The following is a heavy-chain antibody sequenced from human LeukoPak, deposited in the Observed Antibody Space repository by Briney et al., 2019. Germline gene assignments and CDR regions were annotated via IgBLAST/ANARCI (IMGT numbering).Heavy chain of an antibody. CDR1: GFSISSYW. V-gene: IGHV3-74*01. CDR2: ISPDGGTT. CDR3: TRDRTTITLFEL. D-gene: IGHD4-11*01. J-gene: IGHJ4*02. Sequence: QSGGSLRLSCAASGFSISSYWMHWVRQVPGKGLVWVSRISPDGGTTGYADSVKGRFTASRDNARNTLYLQINSLRAEDSAVYYCTRDRTTITLFELWGQGTLVTVSS.